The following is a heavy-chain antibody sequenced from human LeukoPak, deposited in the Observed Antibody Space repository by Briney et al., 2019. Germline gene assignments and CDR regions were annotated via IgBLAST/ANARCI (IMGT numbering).Heavy chain of an antibody. D-gene: IGHD7-27*01. J-gene: IGHJ5*02. Sequence: GGSLRLSCAASGFTFSSYGMHWVRQAPGKGLEWVAAIWYDGNNKTYADSVKGRFTISRDNSKNTLHLQMNSLRDEDTAVYYCAKDLTGVQNWIDPWGQGTLVTVSS. CDR1: GFTFSSYG. V-gene: IGHV3-33*06. CDR3: AKDLTGVQNWIDP. CDR2: IWYDGNNK.